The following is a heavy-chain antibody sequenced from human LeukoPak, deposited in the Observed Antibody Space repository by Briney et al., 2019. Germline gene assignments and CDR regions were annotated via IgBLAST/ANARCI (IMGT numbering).Heavy chain of an antibody. Sequence: SETLSLTCAVYGGSFSGYYWSWIRQPPGKGLEWIGEINHSGSTNYNPSLKSRVTISVDTSKNQFSLKLSSVTAADTAVYYCARSTDLYDFWSDFLDDSHWNYGMDVWGQGTTVTVSS. CDR3: ARSTDLYDFWSDFLDDSHWNYGMDV. CDR1: GGSFSGYY. V-gene: IGHV4-34*01. J-gene: IGHJ6*02. CDR2: INHSGST. D-gene: IGHD3-3*01.